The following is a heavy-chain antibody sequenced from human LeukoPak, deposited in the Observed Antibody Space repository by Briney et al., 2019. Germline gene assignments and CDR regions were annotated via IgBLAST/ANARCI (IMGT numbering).Heavy chain of an antibody. Sequence: GGSLRLSCAASGFTFSSYAMSWVRQAPGKGLEWVSAISGSGGSTYYADSVKGRFTISRDNAKNSLYLQMNSLRADDTAVYYCARKVPSAQSDFWGQGTLVTVSS. CDR2: ISGSGGST. CDR1: GFTFSSYA. J-gene: IGHJ4*02. CDR3: ARKVPSAQSDF. V-gene: IGHV3-23*01.